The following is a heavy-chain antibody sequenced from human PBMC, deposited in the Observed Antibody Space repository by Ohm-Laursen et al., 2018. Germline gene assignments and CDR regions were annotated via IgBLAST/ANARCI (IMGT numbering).Heavy chain of an antibody. CDR3: ARDKSSNYYDNAIDH. CDR1: GFTFADSA. J-gene: IGHJ4*02. V-gene: IGHV3-9*01. D-gene: IGHD3-3*01. CDR2: LSWNSGNS. Sequence: SLRLSCTASGFTFADSAMHWVRQRPGKGLEWVSSLSWNSGNSNYADSAKGRFTISRDNAKNFLYLHMDSLRADDTALYFCARDKSSNYYDNAIDHWGQGTLVTVSS.